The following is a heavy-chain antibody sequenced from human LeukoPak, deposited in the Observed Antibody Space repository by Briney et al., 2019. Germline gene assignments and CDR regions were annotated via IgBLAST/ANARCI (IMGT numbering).Heavy chain of an antibody. CDR3: ARDPLGGYYDSNGYRVSYYYGMDV. Sequence: PGGSLRLSCAASGFTFSSYAMSWVRQAPGKGLEWVSAISGSGGSTYYADSVKGRFTISRDTSNNTLYLQMNSLRADDTAVYYCARDPLGGYYDSNGYRVSYYYGMDVWGQGTTVTVSS. CDR2: ISGSGGST. CDR1: GFTFSSYA. D-gene: IGHD3-22*01. V-gene: IGHV3-23*01. J-gene: IGHJ6*02.